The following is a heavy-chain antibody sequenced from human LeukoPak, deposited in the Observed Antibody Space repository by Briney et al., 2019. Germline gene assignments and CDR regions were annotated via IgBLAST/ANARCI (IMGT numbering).Heavy chain of an antibody. J-gene: IGHJ4*02. CDR2: IYFSGST. CDR1: GASISNYY. D-gene: IGHD3-3*01. CDR3: TRVKQSVSDY. Sequence: SETLSLTCTVSGASISNYYWSWIRQPPGKGLEWIGYIYFSGSTNYNPSLKSRVTISVDTSKSQFSLKLSSVTAADTAVYYCTRVKQSVSDYWGQGILVTVSS. V-gene: IGHV4-59*01.